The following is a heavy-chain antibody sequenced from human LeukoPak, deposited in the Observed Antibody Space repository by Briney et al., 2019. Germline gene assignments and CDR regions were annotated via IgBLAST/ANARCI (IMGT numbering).Heavy chain of an antibody. CDR2: IYHSGST. CDR1: GGSISSSSYY. CDR3: AMGVLLWFGELGDAFDI. Sequence: PSETLSLTCTVSGGSISSSSYYWGWIRQPPGKGLEWIGEIYHSGSTNYNPSLKSRVTISVDKSKNQFSLKLSSVTAADTAVYYCAMGVLLWFGELGDAFDIWGQGTMVTVSS. D-gene: IGHD3-10*01. V-gene: IGHV4-39*07. J-gene: IGHJ3*02.